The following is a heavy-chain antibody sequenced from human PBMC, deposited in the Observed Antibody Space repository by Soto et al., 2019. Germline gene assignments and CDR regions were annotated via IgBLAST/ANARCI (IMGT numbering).Heavy chain of an antibody. D-gene: IGHD2-15*01. J-gene: IGHJ6*02. V-gene: IGHV1-2*02. CDR2: INPNSGGT. CDR3: ARHLGYCSGGSYYYYGMDV. CDR1: GYTFTGYY. Sequence: ASVKVSCKASGYTFTGYYMHWVRQAPGQGLEWMGWINPNSGGTNYAQKFQGRVTMTRDTSISTAYMELSRLRSDDTAVYYCARHLGYCSGGSYYYYGMDVWGQGTTVTVSS.